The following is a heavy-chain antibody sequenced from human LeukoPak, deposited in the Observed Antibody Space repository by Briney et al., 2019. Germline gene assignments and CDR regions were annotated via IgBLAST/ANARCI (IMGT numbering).Heavy chain of an antibody. D-gene: IGHD4/OR15-4a*01. J-gene: IGHJ4*02. Sequence: SETLSLTCTVSGYSTNSGYFWGWIRQSPGKGLEWIASIYHSGTTYYNPSLKSRVTMSVDTSKNQFSLKLSSVTAADTAVYYCARPPDSADYGAAFDFWGQGALVIVSS. CDR1: GYSTNSGYF. CDR3: ARPPDSADYGAAFDF. V-gene: IGHV4-38-2*02. CDR2: IYHSGTT.